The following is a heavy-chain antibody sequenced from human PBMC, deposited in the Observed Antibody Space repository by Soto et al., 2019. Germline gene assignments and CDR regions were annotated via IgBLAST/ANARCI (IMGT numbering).Heavy chain of an antibody. J-gene: IGHJ3*02. CDR1: GGSISSSSYY. D-gene: IGHD3-10*01. Sequence: SETLSLTCTVSGGSISSSSYYWGWIRQPPGKGLEWIGSIYYSGSTYYNPSLKSRVTISVDTSKNQFSLKLSSVTAADTAVYYCARPPIRWTMVRGDTDAFDIWGQGTMVTVSS. CDR2: IYYSGST. CDR3: ARPPIRWTMVRGDTDAFDI. V-gene: IGHV4-39*01.